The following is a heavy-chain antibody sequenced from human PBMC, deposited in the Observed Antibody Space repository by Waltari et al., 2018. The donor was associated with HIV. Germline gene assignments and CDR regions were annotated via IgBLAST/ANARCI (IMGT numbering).Heavy chain of an antibody. CDR2: IKSKTEGGTT. CDR3: TTRQYDILTGYYSGDY. J-gene: IGHJ4*02. Sequence: EVQVVESGGGLVQPGRSLSLSCAASGFTFSNAWMNWVRQAPGQGREWVGPIKSKTEGGTTDYAAPVKDRFTISRDDSKNTLYLQMNSLKTEDTAVYYCTTRQYDILTGYYSGDYWGQGTLVTVSS. CDR1: GFTFSNAW. V-gene: IGHV3-15*01. D-gene: IGHD3-9*01.